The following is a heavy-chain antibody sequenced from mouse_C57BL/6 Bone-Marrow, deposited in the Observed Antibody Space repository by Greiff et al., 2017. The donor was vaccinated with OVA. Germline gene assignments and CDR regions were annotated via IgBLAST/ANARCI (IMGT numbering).Heavy chain of an antibody. CDR3: TTDRY. CDR1: GFNIKDDY. J-gene: IGHJ2*01. Sequence: EVQLQQSGAELVRPGASVKLSCTASGFNIKDDYMHWVKERPEQGLEWIGWIDPENGDTEYASKFQGKATITVDTSPKTVYLHLSILTSEDTAVYYCTTDRYGGQGTTLTV. CDR2: IDPENGDT. V-gene: IGHV14-4*01.